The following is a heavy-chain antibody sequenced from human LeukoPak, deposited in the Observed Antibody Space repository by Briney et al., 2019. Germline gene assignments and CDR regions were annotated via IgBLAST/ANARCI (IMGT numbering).Heavy chain of an antibody. J-gene: IGHJ5*02. Sequence: GASVKVSCKASGYTFTSYGISWVRPAPGQGLEWMGWISAYNGNTNYAQKLQGRVTMTTDTSTSTAYMELRSLRSDDTAVYYCAREGPSGSYYNGENWFDPWGQGTLVTVSS. CDR2: ISAYNGNT. D-gene: IGHD3-10*01. CDR3: AREGPSGSYYNGENWFDP. V-gene: IGHV1-18*01. CDR1: GYTFTSYG.